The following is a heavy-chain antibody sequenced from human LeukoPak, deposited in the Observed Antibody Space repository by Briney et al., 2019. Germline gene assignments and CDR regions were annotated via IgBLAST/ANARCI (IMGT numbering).Heavy chain of an antibody. J-gene: IGHJ4*02. Sequence: SETLPLTCTVSGGSISSISYYWGWIRQPPGKGLEYIASIYYTGTTYYEPSLKSRVTISVDTSKNQFSLKLSSVTAADTAVYYCARLEYGDSRLRPGDCWGQGILVTVSS. CDR3: ARLEYGDSRLRPGDC. V-gene: IGHV4-39*01. CDR1: GGSISSISYY. D-gene: IGHD4-17*01. CDR2: IYYTGTT.